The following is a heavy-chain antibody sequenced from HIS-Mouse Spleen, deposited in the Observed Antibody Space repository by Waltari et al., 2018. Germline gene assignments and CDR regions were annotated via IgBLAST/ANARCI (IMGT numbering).Heavy chain of an antibody. CDR3: ARGYSNYVPYFDY. J-gene: IGHJ4*02. CDR1: GFTFSSYD. Sequence: EVQLVESGGGLVQPGGSLRLSCAASGFTFSSYDIPWVRQATGKGLEWVSAIGTAGDTYYPGSVKGRFTISRENAKNSLYLQMNSLRAGDTAVYYCARGYSNYVPYFDYWGQGTLVTVSS. D-gene: IGHD4-4*01. V-gene: IGHV3-13*01. CDR2: IGTAGDT.